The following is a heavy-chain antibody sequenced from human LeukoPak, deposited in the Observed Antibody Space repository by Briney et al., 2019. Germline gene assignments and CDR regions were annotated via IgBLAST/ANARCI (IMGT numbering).Heavy chain of an antibody. J-gene: IGHJ4*02. CDR2: INPSGGST. V-gene: IGHV1-46*01. D-gene: IGHD6-6*01. CDR1: GYTFTSYY. Sequence: ASVKVSCKASGYTFTSYYMHWVRQAPGQGLEWMGIINPSGGSTSYAQKFQGRVTMTRDMSTSTVYMELSSLRSEDTAVYYCAREGVAAPTDNWGQGALVTVSS. CDR3: AREGVAAPTDN.